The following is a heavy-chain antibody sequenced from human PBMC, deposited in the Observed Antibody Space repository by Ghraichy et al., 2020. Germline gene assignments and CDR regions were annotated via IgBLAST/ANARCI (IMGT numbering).Heavy chain of an antibody. V-gene: IGHV5-51*01. D-gene: IGHD3-10*01. CDR1: GFSFTSSW. J-gene: IGHJ5*02. CDR3: AREHIGLTQTLARGVNYFAP. CDR2: IYPGDSDA. Sequence: GGSLRLSCKGSGFSFTSSWIYWVRQVPGKGLEWMGNIYPGDSDAKYSPSFQGRVTMSVDKSISTAHLQWSSLKASDTATYYCAREHIGLTQTLARGVNYFAPWGKGTWVP.